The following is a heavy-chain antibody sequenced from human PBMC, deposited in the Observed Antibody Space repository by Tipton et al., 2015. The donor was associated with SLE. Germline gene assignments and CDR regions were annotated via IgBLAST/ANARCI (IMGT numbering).Heavy chain of an antibody. CDR2: IYYGGTT. Sequence: TPSLTCSVSGYSISSGGYYWTWIRQHPGKGPEWIGYIYYGGTTYYNLSLRSRVTISIDASKNQFSLTLSSVTAADTAVYYCARGHKYDILSYYFDYWGRGTLVTVSS. J-gene: IGHJ4*02. CDR1: GYSISSGGYY. D-gene: IGHD3-9*01. V-gene: IGHV4-31*03. CDR3: ARGHKYDILSYYFDY.